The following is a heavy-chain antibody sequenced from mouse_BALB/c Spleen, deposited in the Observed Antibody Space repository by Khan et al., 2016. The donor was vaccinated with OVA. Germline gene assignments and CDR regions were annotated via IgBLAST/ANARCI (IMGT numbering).Heavy chain of an antibody. CDR3: TEGRFLYYFDY. Sequence: EVKVVESGGGLVKPGGSLKLSCAASGFTFSSYAMSWVRQTPETRLEWVASISSGGFTYYPDRVKGRITISRDNAWDILYLQMSSVRSEDTAIYYCTEGRFLYYFDYWGQGTTLTVSS. J-gene: IGHJ2*01. CDR1: GFTFSSYA. D-gene: IGHD3-3*01. V-gene: IGHV5-6-5*01. CDR2: ISSGGFT.